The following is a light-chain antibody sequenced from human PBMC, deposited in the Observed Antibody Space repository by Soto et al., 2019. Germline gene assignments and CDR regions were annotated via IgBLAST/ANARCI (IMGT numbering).Light chain of an antibody. CDR3: QQSFITPPLT. Sequence: DIQMTQSPSSLSASIGDRITITCRASQSISTYLNWYQQKPGKAPNLLIYGASTLQSGVPSRFSRRGSATDFALNISSLQPEDFATYSCQQSFITPPLTFGGGTKV. J-gene: IGKJ4*01. CDR1: QSISTY. V-gene: IGKV1-39*01. CDR2: GAS.